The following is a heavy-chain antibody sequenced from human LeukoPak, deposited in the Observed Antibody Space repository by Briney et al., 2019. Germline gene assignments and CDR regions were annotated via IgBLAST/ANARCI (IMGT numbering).Heavy chain of an antibody. D-gene: IGHD7-27*01. CDR1: GGSISSGSYY. Sequence: SQTLSLTCTVSGGSISSGSYYWSWIRQPAGKGLEWIGSIYYSGSTNYNPSLKSRVTISVDTSKNQFSLKLSSVTAADTAVYFSARGFRGDNFDYWGQGTLVTVSS. V-gene: IGHV4-61*02. CDR2: IYYSGST. CDR3: ARGFRGDNFDY. J-gene: IGHJ4*02.